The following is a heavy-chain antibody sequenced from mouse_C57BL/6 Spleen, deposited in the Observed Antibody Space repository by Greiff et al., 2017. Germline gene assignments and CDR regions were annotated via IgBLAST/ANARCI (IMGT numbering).Heavy chain of an antibody. CDR1: GYAFSSSW. CDR3: ANYYGSSWDY. CDR2: IYPGDGDT. D-gene: IGHD1-1*01. V-gene: IGHV1-82*01. J-gene: IGHJ2*01. Sequence: VMLVESGPELVKPGASVKISCKASGYAFSSSWMNWVKQRPGKGLEWIGRIYPGDGDTNYNGKFKGKATLTADKSSSTAYMQLSSLTSEDSAVYFCANYYGSSWDYWGQGTTLTVSS.